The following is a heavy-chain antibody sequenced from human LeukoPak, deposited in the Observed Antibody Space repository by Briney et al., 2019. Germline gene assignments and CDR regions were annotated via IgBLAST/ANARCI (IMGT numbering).Heavy chain of an antibody. J-gene: IGHJ6*02. D-gene: IGHD7-27*01. CDR1: GGSISSFY. CDR2: IYYSGNT. CDR3: ARTGKNWETGYGMGV. Sequence: SETLSLTCTVSGGSISSFYWSWIRQPPGKGLEWIGFIYYSGNTNYNPSLKSRVSISVDTSKNQFSVKLSSVTAADTAVYFCARTGKNWETGYGMGVWGQGTTVTVSS. V-gene: IGHV4-59*01.